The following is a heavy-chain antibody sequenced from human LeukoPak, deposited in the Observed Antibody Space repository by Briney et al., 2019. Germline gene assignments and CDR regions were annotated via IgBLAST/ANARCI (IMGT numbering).Heavy chain of an antibody. D-gene: IGHD3-10*02. J-gene: IGHJ6*04. V-gene: IGHV3-23*01. CDR1: GFTFSSYG. Sequence: GGTLRLSCAASGFTFSSYGMSWVRQAPGKGLEWVSAISASGGSTYYADSVKGRFTISRDNAKNSLYLQMNSLRAEDTAVYYCAELGITMIGGVWGKGTTVTISS. CDR2: ISASGGST. CDR3: AELGITMIGGV.